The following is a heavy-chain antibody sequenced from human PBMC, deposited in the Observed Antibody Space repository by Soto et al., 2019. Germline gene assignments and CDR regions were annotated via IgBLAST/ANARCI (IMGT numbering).Heavy chain of an antibody. J-gene: IGHJ5*02. Sequence: GGSLRLSCAASGFTCSSYAMHWVRQAPGKGLEWVAVISYDGSNKYYADSVKGRFTISRDNSKNTLYLQMNSLRAEDTAVYYCARDLVEGRAPYYDSSGYLGNWFDPWGQGTLVTVSS. CDR3: ARDLVEGRAPYYDSSGYLGNWFDP. CDR2: ISYDGSNK. CDR1: GFTCSSYA. D-gene: IGHD3-22*01. V-gene: IGHV3-30-3*01.